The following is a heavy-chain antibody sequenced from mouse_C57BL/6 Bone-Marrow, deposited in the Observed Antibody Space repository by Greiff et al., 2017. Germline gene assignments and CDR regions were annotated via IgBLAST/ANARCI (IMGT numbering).Heavy chain of an antibody. CDR1: GFTFSSYG. D-gene: IGHD1-1*01. Sequence: EVQLVESGGDLVKPGGSLKLSCAASGFTFSSYGMSWVRQTPDKRLEWVATISSGGSYTYYPDSVKGRFTISRDNAKNTLYLQMSSLKSEDTAMYYCARRGTTTYFDVWGTGTTVTVSS. CDR2: ISSGGSYT. CDR3: ARRGTTTYFDV. J-gene: IGHJ1*03. V-gene: IGHV5-6*01.